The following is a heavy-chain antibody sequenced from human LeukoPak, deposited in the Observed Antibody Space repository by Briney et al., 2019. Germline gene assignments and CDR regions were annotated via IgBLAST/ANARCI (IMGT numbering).Heavy chain of an antibody. CDR3: ARERDSSGWYEDY. D-gene: IGHD6-19*01. CDR1: GYSFTSYA. CDR2: INTGTGNP. Sequence: ASVKVSCKTSGYSFTSYAINWVRQAPGQGLEFMGWINTGTGNPTYAQGFTGRFVFSLDTSVSTAYPQISSLKAEDTAVYYCARERDSSGWYEDYWGQGTLVTVSS. J-gene: IGHJ4*02. V-gene: IGHV7-4-1*02.